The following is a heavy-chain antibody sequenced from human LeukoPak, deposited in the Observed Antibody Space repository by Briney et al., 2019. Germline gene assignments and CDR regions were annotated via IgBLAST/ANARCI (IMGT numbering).Heavy chain of an antibody. CDR1: GGSISSGDYY. D-gene: IGHD3-10*01. CDR3: ARVFYGSGSYYRRYYYYGMDV. V-gene: IGHV4-30-4*01. Sequence: SQTLSLTCTVSGGSISSGDYYWSWIRQPPGKGLEWIGYIYYSGNTYYNPSLKSRVTISVDTSKNQFSLKLSSVTAADTAVHYCARVFYGSGSYYRRYYYYGMDVWGQGTTVTVSS. CDR2: IYYSGNT. J-gene: IGHJ6*02.